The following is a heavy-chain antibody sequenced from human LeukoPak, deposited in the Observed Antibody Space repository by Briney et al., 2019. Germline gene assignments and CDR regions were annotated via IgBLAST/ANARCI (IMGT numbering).Heavy chain of an antibody. CDR3: TRVANQLRAWD. V-gene: IGHV3-72*01. CDR1: GFTFSDHY. CDR2: VRNKARSYTT. D-gene: IGHD2-2*01. Sequence: GGSLRLSCAASGFTFSDHYLAWVRQAPGKGLEWVARVRNKARSYTTEYAASVKGRFTISRDDSKNSLYLQMNSLKSEDTAVYYCTRVANQLRAWDWGQGTLVTVSS. J-gene: IGHJ4*02.